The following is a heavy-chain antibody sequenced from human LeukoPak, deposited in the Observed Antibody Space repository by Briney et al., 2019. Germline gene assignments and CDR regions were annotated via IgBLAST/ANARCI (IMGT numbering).Heavy chain of an antibody. V-gene: IGHV4-39*01. CDR2: IYDSGST. D-gene: IGHD1-26*01. CDR3: ARGLVRGSYFDY. Sequence: SETLSLTCTVSGGSIRSSYYYWGWIRQPPGKGLEWIGSIYDSGSTYYNPSLKSRVTISVDTSKNQFSLKLSSVTAADTAVYYCARGLVRGSYFDYWGQGTLVTVSS. J-gene: IGHJ4*02. CDR1: GGSIRSSYYY.